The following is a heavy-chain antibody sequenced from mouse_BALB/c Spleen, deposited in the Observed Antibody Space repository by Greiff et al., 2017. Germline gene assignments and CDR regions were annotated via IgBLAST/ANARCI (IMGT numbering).Heavy chain of an antibody. CDR2: INPSNGGT. CDR3: TRSGTFITTATGAMDY. CDR1: GYTFTSYY. Sequence: VQLKESGAELARPGASVKLSCKASGYTFTSYYMYWVKQRPGQGLEWIGEINPSNGGTNFNEKFKSKATLTVDKSSSTAYMQLSSLTSEDSAVYYCTRSGTFITTATGAMDYWGQGTSVTVSS. D-gene: IGHD1-2*01. J-gene: IGHJ4*01. V-gene: IGHV1S81*02.